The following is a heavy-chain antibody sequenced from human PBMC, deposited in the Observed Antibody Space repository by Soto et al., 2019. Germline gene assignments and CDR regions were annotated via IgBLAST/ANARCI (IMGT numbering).Heavy chain of an antibody. CDR3: ARDSPPSDY. CDR2: IHAGNGNG. Sequence: QVQLVQSGAEVKKPGASVKVSCKASGYTFTSYAMHWVRQAPGQRLEWMGWIHAGNGNGKYSQKFQGRVTITRDTSASTAYMELSSLRSEDTAVYYCARDSPPSDYWGQGTLVTVSS. V-gene: IGHV1-3*01. CDR1: GYTFTSYA. J-gene: IGHJ4*02.